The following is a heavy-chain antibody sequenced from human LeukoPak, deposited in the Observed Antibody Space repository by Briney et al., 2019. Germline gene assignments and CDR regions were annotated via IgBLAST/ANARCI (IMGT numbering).Heavy chain of an antibody. CDR1: GFTFSSYA. D-gene: IGHD3-22*01. CDR2: ISGSGGST. V-gene: IGHV3-23*01. Sequence: GGSLRLSCSASGFTFSSYAMSWVRQAPGKGLEWVSAISGSGGSTYYADSVKGRFTISRDNSKNTLYLQMNSLRAEDTAVYYCAKDSYYDSSGYPDYWGQGTLVTVSS. CDR3: AKDSYYDSSGYPDY. J-gene: IGHJ4*02.